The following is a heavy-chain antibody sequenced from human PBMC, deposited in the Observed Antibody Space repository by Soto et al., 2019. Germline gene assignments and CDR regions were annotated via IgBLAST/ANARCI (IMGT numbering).Heavy chain of an antibody. CDR1: GYTFTDFT. Sequence: GASVKVSCKISGYTFTDFTIHWVQQAPGKGLEWVGLVDPENGDTLYAEDFKGRVTITADTSEDTAYMEMSSLTSEDTALYYCATDTMAAVGLGTREGGFWGQGTLVTVSS. V-gene: IGHV1-69-2*01. CDR2: VDPENGDT. D-gene: IGHD6-13*01. CDR3: ATDTMAAVGLGTREGGF. J-gene: IGHJ4*02.